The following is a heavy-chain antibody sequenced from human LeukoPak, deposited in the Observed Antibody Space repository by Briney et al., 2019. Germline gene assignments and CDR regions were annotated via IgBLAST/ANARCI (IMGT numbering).Heavy chain of an antibody. J-gene: IGHJ6*03. CDR2: IYYSGST. D-gene: IGHD3-3*01. CDR3: ARVGKGSYYDFWSGYSNYYYYMDV. V-gene: IGHV4-59*08. Sequence: SETLSLTCTVSGGSISSYYWSWIRQPPGKGLEWIGYIYYSGSTNYNPSLKSRVTISVDTSKNQFSLKVSSVTAADTAVYYCARVGKGSYYDFWSGYSNYYYYMDVWGKGTTVTVSS. CDR1: GGSISSYY.